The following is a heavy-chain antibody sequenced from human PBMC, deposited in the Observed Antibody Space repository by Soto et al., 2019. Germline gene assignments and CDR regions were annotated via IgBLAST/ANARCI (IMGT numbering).Heavy chain of an antibody. CDR3: ARDRRVAVTWYYYGMDV. D-gene: IGHD3-3*01. J-gene: IGHJ6*02. V-gene: IGHV3-48*02. CDR1: GFTFSSYS. Sequence: GGSLRLSCAASGFTFSSYSMNWVRQAPGKGLEWVSYISSSSSTIYYADSVKGRFTISRDNVKNSLYLQMNSLRDEDTAVYYCARDRRVAVTWYYYGMDVWGQGTTVTVSS. CDR2: ISSSSSTI.